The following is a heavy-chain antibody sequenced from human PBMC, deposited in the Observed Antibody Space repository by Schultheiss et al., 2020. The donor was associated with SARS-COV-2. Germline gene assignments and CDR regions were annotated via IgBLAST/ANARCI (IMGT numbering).Heavy chain of an antibody. CDR2: IYYSGST. CDR1: GGSISSYY. Sequence: SETLSLTCTVSGGSISSYYWSWIRQPPGKGLEWIGYIYYSGSTNYNPSLKSRVTISVDTSKNQFSLKLSSVTAADTAVYYCARDMGGSTDYYYYYYGMDVWGQGTTVTVSS. J-gene: IGHJ6*02. D-gene: IGHD1-26*01. CDR3: ARDMGGSTDYYYYYYGMDV. V-gene: IGHV4-59*01.